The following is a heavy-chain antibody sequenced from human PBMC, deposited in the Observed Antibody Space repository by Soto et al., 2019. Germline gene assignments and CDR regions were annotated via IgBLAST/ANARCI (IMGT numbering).Heavy chain of an antibody. J-gene: IGHJ4*02. Sequence: QVQLQESGPGLVKPSGTLSLTCALSGASIITDNWWSWVRQPPGKEMEWIGEIYHSGNTNLNPSVKSRVTISVDTSKNQFSLTVSSVTAADTAIYYCARASASSKVRGVVINWGQGTLVIVSS. CDR2: IYHSGNT. CDR3: ARASASSKVRGVVIN. D-gene: IGHD3-10*01. V-gene: IGHV4-4*02. CDR1: GASIITDNW.